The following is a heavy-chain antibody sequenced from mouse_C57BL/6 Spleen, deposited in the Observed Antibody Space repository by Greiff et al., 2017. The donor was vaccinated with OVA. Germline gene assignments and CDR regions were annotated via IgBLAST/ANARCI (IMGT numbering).Heavy chain of an antibody. CDR1: GYTFTSYW. Sequence: QVQLQQPGAELVMPGASVKLSCKASGYTFTSYWMHWVKQRPGQGLEWIGEIDPSDSYTNYNQKFKGKSTLTVDKSSSTAYMQLSSLTSEDSAVYYGAGRMDWAWFADWGQGTLVTVSA. V-gene: IGHV1-69*01. J-gene: IGHJ3*01. CDR3: AGRMDWAWFAD. D-gene: IGHD4-1*01. CDR2: IDPSDSYT.